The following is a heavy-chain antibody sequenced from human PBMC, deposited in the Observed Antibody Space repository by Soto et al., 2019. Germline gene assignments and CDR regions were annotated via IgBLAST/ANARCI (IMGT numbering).Heavy chain of an antibody. J-gene: IGHJ5*02. CDR3: AGQTFTIAAASYGRSNWFDP. CDR1: GGSISSSSHF. CDR2: IYFTGNT. V-gene: IGHV4-39*01. D-gene: IGHD6-25*01. Sequence: PSETLSLTCTVSGGSISSSSHFWCWVRQPPGKGLEWIGTIYFTGNTYYTPSLKSRLTMSIDTSKNEFSLRLNSVTAADTAVYYCAGQTFTIAAASYGRSNWFDPWGPGTLVTVSS.